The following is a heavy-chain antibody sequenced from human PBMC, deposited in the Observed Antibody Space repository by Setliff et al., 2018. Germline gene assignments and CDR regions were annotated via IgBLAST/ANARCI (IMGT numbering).Heavy chain of an antibody. Sequence: GGSLRLSCAAPRFTFSNYAMSWVRQAPGKGLEWVSAIXXXXRTXXSADSVKGRFTISRDNSKNTLSLQMNSLRAEDTAVYYCAKDVSPPGTNGWHPDVLDIWGQGTMVTVSS. CDR1: RFTFSNYA. J-gene: IGHJ3*02. D-gene: IGHD6-19*01. CDR3: AKDVSPPGTNGWHPDVLDI. V-gene: IGHV3-23*01. CDR2: IXXXXRTX.